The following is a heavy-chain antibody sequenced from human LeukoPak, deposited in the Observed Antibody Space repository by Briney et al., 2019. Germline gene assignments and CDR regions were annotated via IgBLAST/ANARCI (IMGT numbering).Heavy chain of an antibody. CDR3: AGRGTKSRHYYFDY. CDR2: ISGSGGST. J-gene: IGHJ4*02. Sequence: PGGSLRLSCAASGFTFSSYWMHWVRQAPGKGLVWVSAISGSGGSTYYADSVKGRFTISRDNSKSTLYLQMNSLRAEDTAVCYCAGRGTKSRHYYFDYWGQGTLVTVSS. D-gene: IGHD1-1*01. CDR1: GFTFSSYW. V-gene: IGHV3-23*01.